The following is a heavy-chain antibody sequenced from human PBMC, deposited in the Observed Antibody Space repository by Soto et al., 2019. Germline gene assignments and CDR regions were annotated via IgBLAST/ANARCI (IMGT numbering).Heavy chain of an antibody. CDR1: AGSISSYY. J-gene: IGHJ5*02. Sequence: SETLSLTCTLAAGSISSYYWSWIRQPPGKGLEWIGYIYYSGSTNYNPSLKSRVTISVDTSKNQFSLKLSSVTAADTAVYYCATGAGIDYAGNANNWFDPWGQGTRGTVAS. V-gene: IGHV4-59*01. CDR3: ATGAGIDYAGNANNWFDP. CDR2: IYYSGST. D-gene: IGHD4-17*01.